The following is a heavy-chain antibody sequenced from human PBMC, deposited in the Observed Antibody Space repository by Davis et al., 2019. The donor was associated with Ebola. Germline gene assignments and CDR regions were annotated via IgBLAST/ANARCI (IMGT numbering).Heavy chain of an antibody. V-gene: IGHV4-39*07. CDR1: GGSISSYY. J-gene: IGHJ6*02. Sequence: MPSETLSLTCTVSGGSISSYYWSWIRQPPGKGLEWIGSIYYSGSTYYNPSLKSRVTISVDTSKNQFSLKLSSVTAADTAVYYCARDRVGTVTTSYGMDVWGQGTTVTVSS. CDR2: IYYSGST. D-gene: IGHD4-17*01. CDR3: ARDRVGTVTTSYGMDV.